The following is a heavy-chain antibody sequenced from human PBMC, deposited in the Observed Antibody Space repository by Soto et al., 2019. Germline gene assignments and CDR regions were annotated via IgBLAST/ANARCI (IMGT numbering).Heavy chain of an antibody. CDR1: GFIFSDYY. J-gene: IGHJ4*02. CDR2: ISNSGRIT. CDR3: ARDHGGGGLTLEY. Sequence: QVHLEESGGGLVKPGGSLRLSCTASGFIFSDYYMSWIRQAPGKGLEWVSDISNSGRITHHADTVEGRFTISRDNDKDSLYLQMNSLRTEDSAIYYCARDHGGGGLTLEYWGQGTLVTVSS. D-gene: IGHD3-16*01. V-gene: IGHV3-11*01.